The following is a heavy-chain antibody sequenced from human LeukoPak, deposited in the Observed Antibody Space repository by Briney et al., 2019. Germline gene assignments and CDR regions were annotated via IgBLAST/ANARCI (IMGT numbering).Heavy chain of an antibody. J-gene: IGHJ4*02. D-gene: IGHD6-13*01. CDR1: GGSFSDYY. V-gene: IGHV4-34*01. Sequence: SETLSLTCAVYGGSFSDYYWSWIRQPPGKGLEWIGEINHSGSTNYNPSLKSRVTISVDTSKNQFSLKLSSVTAADTAVYYCATIAAAGTSDWGQGTLVTVSS. CDR3: ATIAAAGTSD. CDR2: INHSGST.